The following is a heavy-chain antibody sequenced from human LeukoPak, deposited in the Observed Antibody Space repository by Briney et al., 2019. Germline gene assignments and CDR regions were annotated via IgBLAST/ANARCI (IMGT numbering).Heavy chain of an antibody. CDR3: ARAEQWLPSDFDY. CDR2: IYHSGST. V-gene: IGHV4-30-2*01. D-gene: IGHD6-19*01. J-gene: IGHJ4*02. Sequence: PSETLSLTCTVSGGSISSGGYYWSWIRQPPGKGLEWIGYIYHSGSTYYNPSLKSRVTISVDRSKNQFSLKLSSVTAADTAVYYCARAEQWLPSDFDYWGQGTLVTVSS. CDR1: GGSISSGGYY.